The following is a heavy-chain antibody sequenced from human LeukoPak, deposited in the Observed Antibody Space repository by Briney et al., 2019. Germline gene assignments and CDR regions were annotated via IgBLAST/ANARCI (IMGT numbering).Heavy chain of an antibody. D-gene: IGHD5-24*01. J-gene: IGHJ4*02. CDR2: ISIDGSST. CDR3: ASVPVDGHNPLVY. V-gene: IGHV3-74*01. CDR1: GFTFSMYC. Sequence: PGGSLRLSCAASGFTFSMYCMHWVRQAPGKGLVWVSRISIDGSSTIYADSVKGRFSISRDNAKNTLYLEMNSLTVEDTAVYYCASVPVDGHNPLVYWGRGTLVSVSS.